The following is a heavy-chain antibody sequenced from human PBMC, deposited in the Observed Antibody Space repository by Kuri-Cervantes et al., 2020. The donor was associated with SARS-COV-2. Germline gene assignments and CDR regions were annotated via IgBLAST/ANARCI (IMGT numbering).Heavy chain of an antibody. CDR1: GYSISSGYY. Sequence: SETLSLTCTVAGYSISSGYYWGWIRQPPGKGLEWIGSIYQSGSTYYNPSLKSRITISVDTSENQFSLKLSSVTAADTAVYYCARRWRGTAMVNAFDIWGQGTMVTVSS. D-gene: IGHD5-18*01. CDR2: IYQSGST. CDR3: ARRWRGTAMVNAFDI. V-gene: IGHV4-38-2*02. J-gene: IGHJ3*02.